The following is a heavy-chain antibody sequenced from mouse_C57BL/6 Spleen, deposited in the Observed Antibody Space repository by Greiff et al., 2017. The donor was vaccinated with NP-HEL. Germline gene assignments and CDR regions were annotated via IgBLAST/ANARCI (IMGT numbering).Heavy chain of an antibody. CDR2: ISNLAYSI. CDR3: ARRWDGWYFDV. J-gene: IGHJ1*03. Sequence: EVKLVESGGGLVQPGGSLKLSCAASGFTFSDYGMAWVRQAPRKGPEWVAFISNLAYSIYYADTVTGRFTISRENAKNTLYLEMSSLRSEDTAMYYCARRWDGWYFDVWGTGTTVTVSS. V-gene: IGHV5-15*01. D-gene: IGHD4-1*01. CDR1: GFTFSDYG.